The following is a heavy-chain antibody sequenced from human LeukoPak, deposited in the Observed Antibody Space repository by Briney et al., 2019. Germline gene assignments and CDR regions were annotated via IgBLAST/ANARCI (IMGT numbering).Heavy chain of an antibody. J-gene: IGHJ4*02. CDR1: RYTFTSYE. V-gene: IGHV1-8*01. CDR3: ARGDGYNYGDFDY. D-gene: IGHD5-24*01. CDR2: MSPNSDNT. Sequence: ASLKDSCKASRYTFTSYEINWVGQATGQGVEWMGWMSPNSDNTGYAQKCHGRVTMTSNTSISTDYMELSSLRSEDTAVYYCARGDGYNYGDFDYWGQGTLATVSS.